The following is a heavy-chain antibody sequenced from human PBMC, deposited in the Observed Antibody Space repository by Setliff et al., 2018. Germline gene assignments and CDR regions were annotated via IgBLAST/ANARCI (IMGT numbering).Heavy chain of an antibody. J-gene: IGHJ4*02. CDR3: ARLRGAFDY. Sequence: SETLSLTCPVSGGSISSYYWSWIRQPPGKRLEWIGYIYYSGSTNYNPSLESRVTISVDTSKNQFSLRLNSATAANTAVYYCARLRGAFDYWGQGTLVTVSS. CDR1: GGSISSYY. V-gene: IGHV4-59*01. D-gene: IGHD3-16*01. CDR2: IYYSGST.